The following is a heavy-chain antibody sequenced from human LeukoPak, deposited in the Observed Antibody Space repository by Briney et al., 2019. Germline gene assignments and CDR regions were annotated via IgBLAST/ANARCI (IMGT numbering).Heavy chain of an antibody. J-gene: IGHJ6*02. CDR1: GYTLTGYY. Sequence: ASVKVSCKASGYTLTGYYMHWGRQAPGQGPEWMGWINYNTGGTNLEQKFQGRVTMTRDTSITTVYMELSRLTSDDTAVYYCARSGYYYGLDVWGQGTTVTVSS. V-gene: IGHV1-2*02. CDR3: ARSGYYYGLDV. CDR2: INYNTGGT.